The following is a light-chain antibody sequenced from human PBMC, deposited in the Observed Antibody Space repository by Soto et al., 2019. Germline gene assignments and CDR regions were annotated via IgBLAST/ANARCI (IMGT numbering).Light chain of an antibody. CDR2: AAS. Sequence: DIPMAHSPSSLSASVGYRVTVTFRASQSISSYLNWYQQKPGKAPKLLIYAASSLQSGVPSRFSGSGSGTDFTLTISSLQPEDFATYYCQQSYSTPLTFGGGTKVDIK. J-gene: IGKJ4*01. CDR3: QQSYSTPLT. V-gene: IGKV1-39*01. CDR1: QSISSY.